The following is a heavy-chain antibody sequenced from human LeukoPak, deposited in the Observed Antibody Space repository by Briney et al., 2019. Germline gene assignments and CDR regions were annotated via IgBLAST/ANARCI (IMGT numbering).Heavy chain of an antibody. V-gene: IGHV3-23*01. Sequence: GGSLRLSCAASGFTFSSYAMTWVRQAPGKGLEWVSAISDSGGNTYYADSVKGRFTISRDNAKNSLYLQMHSLRDEDTAVYYCARAPPRYGSGSFHFDFWGQGTLVTVSS. CDR2: ISDSGGNT. CDR1: GFTFSSYA. J-gene: IGHJ4*02. D-gene: IGHD3-10*01. CDR3: ARAPPRYGSGSFHFDF.